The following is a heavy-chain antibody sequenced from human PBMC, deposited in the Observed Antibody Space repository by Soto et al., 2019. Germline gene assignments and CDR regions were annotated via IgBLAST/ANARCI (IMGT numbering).Heavy chain of an antibody. V-gene: IGHV1-18*01. J-gene: IGHJ4*02. CDR1: CYTFISYG. Sequence: QVQLVQSGAEVKKPGASVKVSCKASCYTFISYGISWVRQAPGQGLEWMGWISVDNGNTNYAQKLQGRVTMTTDTSTSPSYMELRRMRSDDTAVYYGARDSGGWYFPDYWGQGTLVTVSS. D-gene: IGHD6-19*01. CDR3: ARDSGGWYFPDY. CDR2: ISVDNGNT.